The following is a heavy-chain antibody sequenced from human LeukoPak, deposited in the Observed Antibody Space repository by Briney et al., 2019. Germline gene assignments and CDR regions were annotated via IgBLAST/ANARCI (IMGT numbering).Heavy chain of an antibody. CDR2: IHRDGSEK. CDR3: ARDGGPFDS. D-gene: IGHD3-16*01. J-gene: IGHJ4*02. Sequence: GGSLRLSCAASGFTFRSYWMSWVRQAPGRGLEWVANIHRDGSEKYYVDSVKDRFTISRNNAKKSLYLQMNSLRADDTAVYYCARDGGPFDSGGQGTLVTVSS. V-gene: IGHV3-7*01. CDR1: GFTFRSYW.